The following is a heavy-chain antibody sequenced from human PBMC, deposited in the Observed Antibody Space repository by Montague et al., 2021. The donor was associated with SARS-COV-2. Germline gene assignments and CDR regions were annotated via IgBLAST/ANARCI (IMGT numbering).Heavy chain of an antibody. Sequence: CAISGDSVSSNIAAWNWIRQSPSRGLEWLGRTYYRSKWYNDYAVSVRSRITISPDTSKNQSSLQLNSVTPEDTAVYYCTQERGPGRTTWRYFDYWGQGTLVTVSS. CDR1: GDSVSSNIAA. V-gene: IGHV6-1*01. D-gene: IGHD1-14*01. J-gene: IGHJ4*02. CDR3: TQERGPGRTTWRYFDY. CDR2: TYYRSKWYN.